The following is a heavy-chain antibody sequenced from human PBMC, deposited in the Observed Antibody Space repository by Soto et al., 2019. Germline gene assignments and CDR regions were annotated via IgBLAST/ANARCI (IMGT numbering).Heavy chain of an antibody. D-gene: IGHD2-2*01. J-gene: IGHJ6*02. CDR2: IIPIPGTA. Sequence: QVQLVQSGAEVKKPGSSVKVSCKASGGTFGSYAISWVRQAPGLGLEWMGGIIPIPGTANYAQKFQGRVTIAADESTSTAYMELSSLRSEDTAVYYCARSQGSSTSLEIYYYYDYGMDVWGQGTTVTVSS. CDR1: GGTFGSYA. CDR3: ARSQGSSTSLEIYYYYDYGMDV. V-gene: IGHV1-69*01.